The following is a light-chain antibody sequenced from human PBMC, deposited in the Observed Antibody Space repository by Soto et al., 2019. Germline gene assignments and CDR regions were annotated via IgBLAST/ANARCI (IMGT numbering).Light chain of an antibody. CDR3: YSYGGSRAV. Sequence: QSALTQPASVSGSPGQSITISCTATSSDVGSHNLVSWYQQHPGQAPKLMIYEVSKRPLGVSARFSASKSGNTASLTISGLQAEDEAHYYCYSYGGSRAVFGGGTQLTVL. V-gene: IGLV2-23*02. J-gene: IGLJ7*01. CDR1: SSDVGSHNL. CDR2: EVS.